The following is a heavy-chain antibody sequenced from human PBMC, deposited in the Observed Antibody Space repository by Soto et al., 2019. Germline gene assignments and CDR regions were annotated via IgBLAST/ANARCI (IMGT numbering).Heavy chain of an antibody. J-gene: IGHJ3*02. V-gene: IGHV3-30*04. CDR2: ISYDGGIK. CDR3: ARDEKMDQLYDSFDI. D-gene: IGHD1-1*01. Sequence: QVQLVESGGGVVQPGRSLRLSCAASGFTFTHYALHWVRQAPGKGLEWVAIISYDGGIKHYADSVEGRFTISRDNSKNTQYLQMNALKIENTAVYYCARDEKMDQLYDSFDIWGQGTIVTVSS. CDR1: GFTFTHYA.